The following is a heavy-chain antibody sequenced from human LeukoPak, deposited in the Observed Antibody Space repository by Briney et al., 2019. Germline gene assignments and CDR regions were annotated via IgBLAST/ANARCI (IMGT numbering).Heavy chain of an antibody. CDR3: ARDSVTTVTYGMDV. CDR2: ISSSGSTI. V-gene: IGHV3-11*01. J-gene: IGHJ6*02. Sequence: GGSLRLSCAASGFTFSDYYMSWIRQAPGKGLEWVSYISSSGSTIYYADSVKGRFTISRDNAKNSLYLQMNSLGAEDTAVYYCARDSVTTVTYGMDVWGQGTTVTVSS. D-gene: IGHD4-17*01. CDR1: GFTFSDYY.